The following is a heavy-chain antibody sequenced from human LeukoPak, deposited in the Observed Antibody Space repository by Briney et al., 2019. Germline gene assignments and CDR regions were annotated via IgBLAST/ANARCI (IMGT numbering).Heavy chain of an antibody. J-gene: IGHJ3*02. D-gene: IGHD6-13*01. CDR3: AILAAKPGDDAFDI. CDR1: GFRFSNHW. V-gene: IGHV3-74*01. CDR2: INTDGSLT. Sequence: GGSLRLPCGASGFRFSNHWLHWVRQAPGKGLLWVARINTDGSLTNYADSVKGRFTISRDNAKHTLYLQMNSLRAEDTAVYYCAILAAKPGDDAFDIWGQGTTVTVSS.